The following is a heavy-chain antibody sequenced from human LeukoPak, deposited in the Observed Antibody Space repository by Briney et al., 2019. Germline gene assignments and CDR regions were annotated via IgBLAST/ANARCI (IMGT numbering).Heavy chain of an antibody. J-gene: IGHJ4*02. D-gene: IGHD2/OR15-2a*01. Sequence: SETLSFTCAVSGGSISSSSYYWGWIRQPPGKGLERIGRIYYSGSTYYNPSLKSTVTISVATSKNQSSLKLSSVTAAETAVYYCARESAPTNSYYFDYWGQGTLVTVSS. V-gene: IGHV4-39*07. CDR2: IYYSGST. CDR3: ARESAPTNSYYFDY. CDR1: GGSISSSSYY.